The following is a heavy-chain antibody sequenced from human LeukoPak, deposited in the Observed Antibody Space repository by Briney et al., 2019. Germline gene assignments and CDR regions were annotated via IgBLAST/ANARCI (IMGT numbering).Heavy chain of an antibody. Sequence: SSETLSLTCTVSGGSISSSSYYWGWIRQPPGKGLEWIGSIYYSGSTYYNPSLKSRVTISVDTSKNQFSLKLSSATAADTAVYYCARRSSVEMATAHWYFDLWGRGTLVTVSS. CDR2: IYYSGST. J-gene: IGHJ2*01. CDR3: ARRSSVEMATAHWYFDL. V-gene: IGHV4-39*01. D-gene: IGHD5-24*01. CDR1: GGSISSSSYY.